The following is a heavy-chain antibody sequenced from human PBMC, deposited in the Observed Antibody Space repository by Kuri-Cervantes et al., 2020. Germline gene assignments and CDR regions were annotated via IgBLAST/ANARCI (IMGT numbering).Heavy chain of an antibody. V-gene: IGHV3-7*01. CDR3: AGDSHTTSTRITIFGVVTY. CDR1: GFTFSSYW. Sequence: GESLKISCAASGFTFSSYWMSWVRQAPGKGLEWVANIKQDGSEKYYVDSVKGRFTISRDNAKNSLYLQMNSLRAEDTAVYYCAGDSHTTSTRITIFGVVTYWGQGTLVTVSS. J-gene: IGHJ4*02. CDR2: IKQDGSEK. D-gene: IGHD3-3*01.